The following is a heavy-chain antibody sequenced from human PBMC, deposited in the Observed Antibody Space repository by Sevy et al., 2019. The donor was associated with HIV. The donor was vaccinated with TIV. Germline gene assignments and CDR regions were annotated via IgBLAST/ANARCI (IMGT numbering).Heavy chain of an antibody. J-gene: IGHJ6*02. CDR2: ISGSGDTI. V-gene: IGHV3-11*01. CDR1: RFILSDYY. CDR3: ARDHVKDGDLGDYYYFAMDV. D-gene: IGHD3-16*01. Sequence: GGSLRLSCAASRFILSDYYMSWIRQAPGKGLEWISYISGSGDTIYYADSVKGRFTISRDNTKNSLYLQTNSLRAEDTAVYYCARDHVKDGDLGDYYYFAMDVWGQGTTVTVSS.